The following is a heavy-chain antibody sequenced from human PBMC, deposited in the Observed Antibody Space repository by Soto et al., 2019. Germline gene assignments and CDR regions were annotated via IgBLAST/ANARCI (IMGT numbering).Heavy chain of an antibody. V-gene: IGHV1-3*01. Sequence: QVQLVQSGAEVKKPGASVKISCKASVYTFTRYTMNWVRQAPGQRLEGMGWINPDNGNTKSSQKFQDKVIMTRDTSASTAYMDLSSLRSEDTAVYYCARGIATGQLDPWGQGTLVTVSS. CDR3: ARGIATGQLDP. D-gene: IGHD2-15*01. J-gene: IGHJ5*02. CDR2: INPDNGNT. CDR1: VYTFTRYT.